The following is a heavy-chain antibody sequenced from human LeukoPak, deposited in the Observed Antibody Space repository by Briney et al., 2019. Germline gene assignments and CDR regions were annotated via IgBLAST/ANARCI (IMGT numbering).Heavy chain of an antibody. CDR2: ISGSDGST. CDR1: GFTFSSYS. J-gene: IGHJ3*02. Sequence: PGGSLRLSCAASGFTFSSYSMNWVRQAPGKGLEWVSAISGSDGSTWYADSVKGRFTISRDNSKNTLYLHMNSLRDEDTALYYCAGDRAYPNDVFNIWGQGTMITVS. D-gene: IGHD2-21*01. V-gene: IGHV3-23*01. CDR3: AGDRAYPNDVFNI.